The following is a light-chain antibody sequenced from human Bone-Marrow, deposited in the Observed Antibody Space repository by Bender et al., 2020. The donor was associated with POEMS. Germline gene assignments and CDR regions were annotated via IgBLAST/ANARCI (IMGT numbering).Light chain of an antibody. CDR1: NSNLGAGYD. Sequence: QSTLTQPSSVSGAPGQRVTISFTGTNSNLGAGYDVHWYKQVPGTAPKLLIYGSNRRPSGVPNRFSASKSGSSASLAITGLQAEDEADYYCQSYDSDLNVEFGGGTRLIVL. CDR3: QSYDSDLNVE. CDR2: GSN. V-gene: IGLV1-40*01. J-gene: IGLJ3*02.